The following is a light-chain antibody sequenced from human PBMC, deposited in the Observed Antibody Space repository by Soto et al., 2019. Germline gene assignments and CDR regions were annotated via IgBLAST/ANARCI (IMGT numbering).Light chain of an antibody. Sequence: QSVLTQPPSASGTPGQRVTISCSGSSSNIGSNYVYWYQQLPGTAPKLLISRNNQWPSGVPDRFSGSKSGTSASLAISGLRSEDESDYYCAAWDDILSGVVFGGGTKLTVL. CDR1: SSNIGSNY. V-gene: IGLV1-47*01. CDR3: AAWDDILSGVV. CDR2: RNN. J-gene: IGLJ2*01.